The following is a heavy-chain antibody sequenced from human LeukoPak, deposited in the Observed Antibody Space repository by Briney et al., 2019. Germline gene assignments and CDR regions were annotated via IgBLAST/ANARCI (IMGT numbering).Heavy chain of an antibody. CDR1: GRSISSSSYY. V-gene: IGHV4-39*07. D-gene: IGHD3-10*01. J-gene: IGHJ6*03. CDR3: ARLTYGNDYYYYIDV. Sequence: SETLSLTCTVSGRSISSSSYYWGWIRQPPGKGLEWIGSIYHSGSTYYNPSLKSRVTISVDTSKNQFSLKLSSVTAADTAVYYCARLTYGNDYYYYIDVWGKRTTVTVSS. CDR2: IYHSGST.